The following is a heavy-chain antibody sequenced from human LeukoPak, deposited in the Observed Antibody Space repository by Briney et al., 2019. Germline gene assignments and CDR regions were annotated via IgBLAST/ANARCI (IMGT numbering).Heavy chain of an antibody. CDR1: GGSFSGYS. CDR3: ARPGYTYGYTGEKYYYYYMDV. D-gene: IGHD5-18*01. CDR2: INHSGST. V-gene: IGHV4-34*01. Sequence: PSETLSLTCAVYGGSFSGYSWSWIRQSPGKGLEWIGEINHSGSTNFNPSLKSRVTISADTSKNQFSLKLRSVTAADTAVYYCARPGYTYGYTGEKYYYYYMDVWGRGTTVTVSS. J-gene: IGHJ6*03.